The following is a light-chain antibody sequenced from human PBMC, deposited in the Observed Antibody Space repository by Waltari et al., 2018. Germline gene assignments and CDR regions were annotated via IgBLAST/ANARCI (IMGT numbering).Light chain of an antibody. Sequence: QAVLTQPPSASGAPGQLVSISCSGTNSNIGSNTVTWYQQLPGTAPKLLFSSDYQRPSGVPDRFFGSRSGTSASLAISGLLSEDEADYYCATWDDSLNGWVFGGGTKLTVL. J-gene: IGLJ3*02. CDR2: SDY. V-gene: IGLV1-44*01. CDR1: NSNIGSNT. CDR3: ATWDDSLNGWV.